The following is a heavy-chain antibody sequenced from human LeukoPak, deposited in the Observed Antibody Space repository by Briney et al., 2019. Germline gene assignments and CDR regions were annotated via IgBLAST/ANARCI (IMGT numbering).Heavy chain of an antibody. CDR1: GFTFSSYG. J-gene: IGHJ4*02. V-gene: IGHV3-33*01. CDR2: IWYDGSNK. D-gene: IGHD1-26*01. CDR3: ARERVGAVDY. Sequence: GRSLRLSCAASGFTFSSYGMHWVRQAPGKGLEWVAVIWYDGSNKYYAGSVKGRFTISRDNSKNTLYLQMNSLRAEDTAVYYCARERVGAVDYWDQGTLVTVSS.